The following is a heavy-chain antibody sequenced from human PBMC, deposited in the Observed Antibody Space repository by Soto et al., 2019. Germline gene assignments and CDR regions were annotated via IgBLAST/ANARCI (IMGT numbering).Heavy chain of an antibody. Sequence: QVQLQESGPGLVKPSETLSLTCTVSGGSISSYYWSWIRQPPGKGLEWIGYIYYSGSTNYNPSLKSRVTISVDTSKNQFSLKLSSVTAADTAVYYCAGLMVRGVTYFDYWGQGTLVTVSS. CDR3: AGLMVRGVTYFDY. D-gene: IGHD3-10*01. CDR2: IYYSGST. CDR1: GGSISSYY. J-gene: IGHJ4*02. V-gene: IGHV4-59*01.